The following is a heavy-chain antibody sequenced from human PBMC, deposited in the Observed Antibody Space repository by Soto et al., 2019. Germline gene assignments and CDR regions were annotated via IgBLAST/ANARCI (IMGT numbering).Heavy chain of an antibody. CDR2: INWNGDST. J-gene: IGHJ4*02. Sequence: PGGSLRLSCAASGFRFDDYGMSWVRQVPGKGLEWVSGINWNGDSTGYADSVKGRFTISRDKAKNSLYLQMNSLRDEDTALYYCAKSRNIRLYFYDYWGQGTLVTVSS. D-gene: IGHD3-10*01. CDR3: AKSRNIRLYFYDY. CDR1: GFRFDDYG. V-gene: IGHV3-20*04.